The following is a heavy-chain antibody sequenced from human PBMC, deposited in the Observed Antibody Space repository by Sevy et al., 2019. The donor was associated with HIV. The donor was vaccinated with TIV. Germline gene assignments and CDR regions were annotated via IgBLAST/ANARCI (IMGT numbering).Heavy chain of an antibody. V-gene: IGHV3-23*01. J-gene: IGHJ3*02. D-gene: IGHD2-2*02. CDR2: ISGRGGST. CDR1: GFTFSSYA. CDR3: ARDTGYCTSTSCYTRYAFDI. Sequence: GGSLRLSCAASGFTFSSYAMNWFRQAPGKGLEWVSGISGRGGSTYYADSVKGRFTISRDNSKNTLFLQMNTLRAEDTAVYYCARDTGYCTSTSCYTRYAFDIWGQGTMVTVSS.